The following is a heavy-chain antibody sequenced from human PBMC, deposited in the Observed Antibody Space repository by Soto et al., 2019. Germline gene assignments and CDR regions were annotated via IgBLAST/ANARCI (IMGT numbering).Heavy chain of an antibody. CDR3: ARAGPRYYDFWSGSMPYYYYGMDV. D-gene: IGHD3-3*01. V-gene: IGHV3-74*01. CDR1: GFTFSSYW. CDR2: INSDGSST. J-gene: IGHJ6*02. Sequence: GGSLRLSCAASGFTFSSYWMHWVRQAPGKGLVWVSRINSDGSSTSYADSVKGRFTISRDNAKNTLYLQMNSLRAEDTAVYYCARAGPRYYDFWSGSMPYYYYGMDVWGQGTTVTVSS.